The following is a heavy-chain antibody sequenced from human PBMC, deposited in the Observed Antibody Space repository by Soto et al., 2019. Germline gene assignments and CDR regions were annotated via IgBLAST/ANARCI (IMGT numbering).Heavy chain of an antibody. CDR1: GESVSSNIAA. D-gene: IGHD6-6*01. V-gene: IGHV6-1*01. Sequence: SQTLSLTCGVSGESVSSNIAAWNWIRQSPSRGLEWLGRTYYRSKWYVDYAVSLRGRITINPDTSRNQFSLQLNTVTPEDTAVYYCARARRRIAARPESWFDPWGEGTLVTVS. J-gene: IGHJ5*02. CDR2: TYYRSKWYV. CDR3: ARARRRIAARPESWFDP.